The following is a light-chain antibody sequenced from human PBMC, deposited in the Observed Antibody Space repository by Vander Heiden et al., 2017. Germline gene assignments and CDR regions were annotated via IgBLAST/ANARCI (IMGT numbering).Light chain of an antibody. CDR1: SSNNRKKH. J-gene: IGLJ1*01. V-gene: IGLV1-51*01. CDR2: DNN. CDR3: GTWDSSLSNAV. Sequence: QSVWTQPPSVPAASGQRVTISCSGSSSNNRKKHGSWYQQVPGTAPQLLICDNNKRPSGIPDRFSDSKSGTSATLSITGRQTGDEADYYCGTWDSSLSNAVFGTGTKVTVL.